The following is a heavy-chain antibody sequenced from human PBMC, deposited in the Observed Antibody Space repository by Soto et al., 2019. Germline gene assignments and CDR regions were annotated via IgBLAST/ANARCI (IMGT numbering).Heavy chain of an antibody. CDR2: ISSSGSTI. Sequence: GSLRLSCAAAGFSFGMYEMNWVRPAPGKGLEWVSYISSSGSTIYYADSVKGRFTISRDNAKNSLYLQMNSLRAEDTAVYYCVGWELAFDPWGQGTLVTISS. V-gene: IGHV3-48*03. CDR3: VGWELAFDP. J-gene: IGHJ5*02. CDR1: GFSFGMYE. D-gene: IGHD1-26*01.